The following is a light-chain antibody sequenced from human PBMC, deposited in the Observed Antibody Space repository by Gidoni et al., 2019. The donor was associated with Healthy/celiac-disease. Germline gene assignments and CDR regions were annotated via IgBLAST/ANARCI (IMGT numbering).Light chain of an antibody. CDR2: AAS. CDR3: QQSYSNPTWT. Sequence: IQITQSPSSLSASVGDRVTITCRASQSISSYLNWYQQKPGKAPKLLIYAASSLQSGVPSRFSGSGSGTDFTLTISSLQPEDFATYYCQQSYSNPTWTFGQGTKVEIK. J-gene: IGKJ1*01. CDR1: QSISSY. V-gene: IGKV1-39*01.